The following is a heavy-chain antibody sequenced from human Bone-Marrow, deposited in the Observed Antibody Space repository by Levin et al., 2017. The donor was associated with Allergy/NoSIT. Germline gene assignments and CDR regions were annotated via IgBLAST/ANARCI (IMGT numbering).Heavy chain of an antibody. CDR3: ARGGIAVARWENYGMDV. D-gene: IGHD6-19*01. J-gene: IGHJ6*02. CDR2: ISSSSSYI. V-gene: IGHV3-21*01. CDR1: GFTFSSYS. Sequence: GGSLRLSCAASGFTFSSYSMNWVRQAPGKGLEWVSSISSSSSYIYYADSVKGRFTISRDNAKNSLYLQMNSLRAEDTAVYYCARGGIAVARWENYGMDVWGQGTTVTVSS.